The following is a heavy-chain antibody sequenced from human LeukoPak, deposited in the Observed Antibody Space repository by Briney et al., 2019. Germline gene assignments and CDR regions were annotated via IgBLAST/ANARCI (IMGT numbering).Heavy chain of an antibody. V-gene: IGHV1-45*02. J-gene: IGHJ4*02. CDR2: ITPFNGNT. CDR1: GYTFTSYD. CDR3: ARGGYHYFDY. D-gene: IGHD1-26*01. Sequence: SVKVSCKASGYTFTSYDINWVRQATGQGLEWMGWITPFNGNTNYAQKFQDRVTITRDRSMSTAYMELSSLRSEDTAMYYCARGGYHYFDYWGQGTLVTVSS.